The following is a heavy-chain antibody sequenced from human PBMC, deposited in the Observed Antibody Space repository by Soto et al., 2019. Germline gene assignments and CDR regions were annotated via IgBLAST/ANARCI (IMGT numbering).Heavy chain of an antibody. J-gene: IGHJ5*02. CDR1: GGSIGSGGYS. CDR2: IYHSGST. CDR3: ARGGDLRRWFVP. V-gene: IGHV4-30-2*01. D-gene: IGHD3-10*01. Sequence: SETLSLTCAVSGGSIGSGGYSWSWIRQPPGKGLEWIGYIYHSGSTYYNPSLKSRVTISVDRSKNQFSLKLSSVTAADTAVYYCARGGDLRRWFVPWGQETLFTTSS.